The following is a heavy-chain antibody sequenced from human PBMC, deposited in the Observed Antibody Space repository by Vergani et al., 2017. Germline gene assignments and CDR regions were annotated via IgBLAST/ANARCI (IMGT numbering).Heavy chain of an antibody. J-gene: IGHJ5*02. CDR2: IYHSGST. D-gene: IGHD3-10*01. CDR1: GYSISSGYY. CDR3: ARAGGFEGSGSFYRWFDP. V-gene: IGHV4-38-2*02. Sequence: QLQLEESGPGLVKPSETLSLTCSVSGYSISSGYYWGWIRQPPGKGLEWIGSIYHSGSTYYNPSLKSRVTISGDTSKNQFSLKLSSVTAADTALYYCARAGGFEGSGSFYRWFDPWGQGTLVIVSS.